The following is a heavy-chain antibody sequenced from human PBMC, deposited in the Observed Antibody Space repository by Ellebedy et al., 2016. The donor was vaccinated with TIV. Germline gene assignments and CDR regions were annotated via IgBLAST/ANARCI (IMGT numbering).Heavy chain of an antibody. CDR2: IYYSGST. CDR3: ARALMSEGVTYFDY. CDR1: GGSISSGGYY. D-gene: IGHD5-18*01. V-gene: IGHV4-31*03. J-gene: IGHJ4*02. Sequence: SETLSLTXTVSGGSISSGGYYWSWIRQHPGKGLEWIGYIYYSGSTYYNPSLKSRVTISVDTSKNQFSLKLSSVTAADTAVYYCARALMSEGVTYFDYWGQGTLVTVSS.